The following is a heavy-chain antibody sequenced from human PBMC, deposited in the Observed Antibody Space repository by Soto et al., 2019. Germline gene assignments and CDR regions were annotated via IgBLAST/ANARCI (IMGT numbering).Heavy chain of an antibody. V-gene: IGHV4-31*03. Sequence: QVQLQESGPGLVKPSQTLSLSCTVSGGSISSGGYYWSWIRQPPGKGLEWIGYIYHDGRAYYNPSLMSRVTVSVDTSKNHFSLNLNSVTAADTAVYYCARGAPACGLDVWGQGTTVTVSS. J-gene: IGHJ6*02. CDR1: GGSISSGGYY. CDR3: ARGAPACGLDV. CDR2: IYHDGRA.